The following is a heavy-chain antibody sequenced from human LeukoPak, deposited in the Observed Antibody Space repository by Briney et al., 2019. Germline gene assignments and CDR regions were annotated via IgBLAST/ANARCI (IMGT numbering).Heavy chain of an antibody. CDR3: ARMGASNWNRELNWFDP. Sequence: GGSLRLSCAASGFTLSNHWMIWVRQAPGKGLECVANIKQDGIEKYYLDSVKGRFTISRDNARNPVYLEMRSLRVEDTGLYYCARMGASNWNRELNWFDPWGQGTLVTVSS. V-gene: IGHV3-7*01. CDR2: IKQDGIEK. CDR1: GFTLSNHW. D-gene: IGHD1-1*01. J-gene: IGHJ5*02.